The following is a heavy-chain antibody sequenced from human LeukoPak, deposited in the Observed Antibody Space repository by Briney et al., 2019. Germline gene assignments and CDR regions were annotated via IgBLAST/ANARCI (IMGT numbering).Heavy chain of an antibody. CDR2: INPSGSST. Sequence: ASVNVSCKASRYSFTSHYMHWVRQAPGQGLAWLGLINPSGSSTLYAQKFQGRVTMTRDMPTTTDYMELSSLRSEDTAVYYCARDNSVGDVAWWFDPWGQGTLVTVSS. D-gene: IGHD1-26*01. CDR3: ARDNSVGDVAWWFDP. V-gene: IGHV1-46*01. J-gene: IGHJ5*02. CDR1: RYSFTSHY.